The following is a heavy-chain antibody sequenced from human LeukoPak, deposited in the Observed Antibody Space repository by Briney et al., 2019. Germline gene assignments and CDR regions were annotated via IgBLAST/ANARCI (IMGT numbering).Heavy chain of an antibody. CDR3: ARDTELLWFGELSTTFDP. CDR1: GYTFTGYY. V-gene: IGHV1-2*02. D-gene: IGHD3-10*01. J-gene: IGHJ5*02. Sequence: ASVKVSCKASGYTFTGYYMHWVRQAPGQGLEWMGWINPNSGGTNYAQKFQGRVTMTRDTSISTAYMELSRLRSDDTAVYYCARDTELLWFGELSTTFDPWGQGTLVTGSS. CDR2: INPNSGGT.